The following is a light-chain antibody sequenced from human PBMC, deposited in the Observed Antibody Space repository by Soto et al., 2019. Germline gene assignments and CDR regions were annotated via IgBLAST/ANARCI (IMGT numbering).Light chain of an antibody. Sequence: QSVLTQPPSASETPGQRVSISCSGSGSNIGSNTVHWYQQLPGTAPKPLMYNNNQRPSGVPDRFSGSKSGTSASLAISGLQSEDEADYYCVAWDDSLSGYVFGTGTKLTVL. CDR1: GSNIGSNT. CDR2: NNN. V-gene: IGLV1-44*01. CDR3: VAWDDSLSGYV. J-gene: IGLJ1*01.